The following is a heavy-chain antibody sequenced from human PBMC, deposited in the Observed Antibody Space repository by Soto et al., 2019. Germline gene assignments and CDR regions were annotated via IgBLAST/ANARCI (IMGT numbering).Heavy chain of an antibody. CDR1: GFTFSSYD. Sequence: EVQLVESGGGLVQPGGSLRLSCAASGFTFSSYDMHWVRQATGKGLEWVSAIGTAGDTYYPGSVKGRFTISRENAKNSLYLQMNSLRDEDTAVYYCARRSGYDFWSGYSVYYYYGMDVWGQGTTVTVSS. J-gene: IGHJ6*02. CDR3: ARRSGYDFWSGYSVYYYYGMDV. CDR2: IGTAGDT. V-gene: IGHV3-13*01. D-gene: IGHD3-3*01.